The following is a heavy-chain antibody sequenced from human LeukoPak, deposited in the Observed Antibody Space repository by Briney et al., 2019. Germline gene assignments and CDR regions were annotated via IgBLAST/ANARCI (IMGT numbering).Heavy chain of an antibody. CDR2: INPSGGST. CDR3: ARDVWGSYEGFDY. V-gene: IGHV1-46*01. D-gene: IGHD3-16*01. CDR1: GYTFTSYY. J-gene: IGHJ4*02. Sequence: ASVKVSCKASGYTFTSYYMHWVRQAPGQGLEWMGIINPSGGSTSYAQKFQGRVTITTDESTSTAYMELSSLRSEDTAVYYCARDVWGSYEGFDYWGQGTLVTVSS.